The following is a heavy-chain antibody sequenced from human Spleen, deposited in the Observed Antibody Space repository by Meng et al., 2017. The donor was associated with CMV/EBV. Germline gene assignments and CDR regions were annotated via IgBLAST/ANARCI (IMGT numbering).Heavy chain of an antibody. Sequence: GESLKISCTASGFIFSDYSMSWIRQAPGKGLEWVSYISRTGSTKYYTNSVKGRFTISRDNSKNTLYLQMNSLRAEDTAVYYCARAPQYSSLDYWGQGTLVTVSS. CDR1: GFIFSDYS. CDR2: ISRTGSTK. CDR3: ARAPQYSSLDY. J-gene: IGHJ4*02. V-gene: IGHV3-11*04. D-gene: IGHD6-6*01.